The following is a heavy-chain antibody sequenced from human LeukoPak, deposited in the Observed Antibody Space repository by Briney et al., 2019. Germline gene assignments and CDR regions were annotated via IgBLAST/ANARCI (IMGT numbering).Heavy chain of an antibody. CDR1: GFTFSRSV. CDR2: ISASGGAT. J-gene: IGHJ3*02. D-gene: IGHD6-13*01. V-gene: IGHV3-23*01. CDR3: ATDISWFQGCFDI. Sequence: PGGSLRLSCAASGFTFSRSVMSWVRQPPGKGLEWVSGISASGGATYYADSVKGRFTTSRDNSKNTLYLQMNSLRAEDTAVYSCATDISWFQGCFDIWGHGTMVTVSS.